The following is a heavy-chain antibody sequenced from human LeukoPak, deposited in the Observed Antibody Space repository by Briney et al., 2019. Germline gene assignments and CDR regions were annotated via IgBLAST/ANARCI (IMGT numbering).Heavy chain of an antibody. D-gene: IGHD2-2*01. J-gene: IGHJ3*02. CDR2: FNPEDGET. CDR3: ATYCSSSCFDAFDS. CDR1: GYTLTELS. Sequence: ASVKVSCEVSGYTLTELSMHWVRQAPGKGLEWVGGFNPEDGETIYAQKFQGRVTMTEDKSTDTAYMELSSLRAEDTAVYYCATYCSSSCFDAFDSWGQRTMVAVSS. V-gene: IGHV1-24*01.